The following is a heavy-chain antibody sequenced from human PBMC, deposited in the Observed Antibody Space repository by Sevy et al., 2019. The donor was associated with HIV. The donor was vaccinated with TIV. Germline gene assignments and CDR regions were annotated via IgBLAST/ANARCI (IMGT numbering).Heavy chain of an antibody. CDR1: GGSISSYY. Sequence: SETLSLTCTVSGGSISSYYWSWIRQPAGKGLEWIGRIYTSGSTNYNPSLKSRVTMSVDTSKNQFSLKLSSVTVADTAVYYCARDRFRYCSSTSCYRHAFDIWGQGTMVTVSS. V-gene: IGHV4-4*07. CDR2: IYTSGST. D-gene: IGHD2-2*01. CDR3: ARDRFRYCSSTSCYRHAFDI. J-gene: IGHJ3*02.